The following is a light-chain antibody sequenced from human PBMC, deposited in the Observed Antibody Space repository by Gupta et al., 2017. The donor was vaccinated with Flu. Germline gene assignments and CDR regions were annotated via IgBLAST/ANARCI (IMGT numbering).Light chain of an antibody. V-gene: IGKV3-20*01. CDR2: GGS. CDR1: QNVSSTF. CDR3: QQDGRAPWT. Sequence: EILLTQSPGTLSLSPGERATLSCRASQNVSSTFLAWYQHKPGQAPRLLIYGGSTRATGIPDRFSGSGSGTDFTLTISRVESEDFAIYYCQQDGRAPWTFGQGTKVEVK. J-gene: IGKJ1*01.